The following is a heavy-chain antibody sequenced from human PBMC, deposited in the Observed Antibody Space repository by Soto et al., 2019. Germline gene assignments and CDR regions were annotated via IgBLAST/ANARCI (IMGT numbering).Heavy chain of an antibody. CDR3: ARTYSSSGSPFDY. CDR2: INHSGGT. J-gene: IGHJ4*02. V-gene: IGHV4-34*01. Sequence: QVQLQQWGAGLLKPSETLSLTCAVYGGSFSGYYWSWIRQPPGKGLDWIGEINHSGGTNYNPSIKSRVTISLDTSKNQFSLKLSSVTAADTAVYYCARTYSSSGSPFDYWGQGTLVTVSS. D-gene: IGHD6-13*01. CDR1: GGSFSGYY.